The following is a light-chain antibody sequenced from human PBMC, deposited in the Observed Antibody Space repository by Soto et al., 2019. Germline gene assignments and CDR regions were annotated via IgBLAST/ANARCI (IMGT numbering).Light chain of an antibody. CDR1: QDIAIY. V-gene: IGKV1-39*01. CDR3: QQSYSTPQT. Sequence: IQLTQSPSSLSASVGYRVTITCRSSQDIAIYLAWYQQKPGNAPKVLIYAASNLQTGVPSRFSGSGSGTDFTLTISSLQPEDFATYYCQQSYSTPQTFGQGTKVDIK. J-gene: IGKJ1*01. CDR2: AAS.